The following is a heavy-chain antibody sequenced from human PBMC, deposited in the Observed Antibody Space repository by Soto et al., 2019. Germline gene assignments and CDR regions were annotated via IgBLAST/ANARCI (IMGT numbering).Heavy chain of an antibody. CDR3: AKDPGGKQSEQTRDF. CDR2: ISGSGGST. Sequence: GGSLRLSCAASGFTFSSYAMSWVRQAPGKGLEWVSAISGSGGSTYYADSGKGRFTISRDNSKNTLYLQMNSLRAEDTAVYYCAKDPGGKQSEQTRDFWGQGTLVTVSS. J-gene: IGHJ4*02. CDR1: GFTFSSYA. D-gene: IGHD3-16*01. V-gene: IGHV3-23*01.